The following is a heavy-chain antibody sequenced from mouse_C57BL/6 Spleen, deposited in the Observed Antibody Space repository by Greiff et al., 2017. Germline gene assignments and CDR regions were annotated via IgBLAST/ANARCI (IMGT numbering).Heavy chain of an antibody. V-gene: IGHV1-82*01. CDR1: GYAFSSSW. J-gene: IGHJ3*01. D-gene: IGHD2-2*01. CDR3: ASYYGNDEWFAY. Sequence: QVQLQQSGPELVKPGASVKISCKASGYAFSSSWMNWVKQRPGKGLEWIGRIYPGDGDTNYNGKFKGKATLTADKSSSTAYMQLSSLTSDDSAVYFCASYYGNDEWFAYWGQGTLVTVAA. CDR2: IYPGDGDT.